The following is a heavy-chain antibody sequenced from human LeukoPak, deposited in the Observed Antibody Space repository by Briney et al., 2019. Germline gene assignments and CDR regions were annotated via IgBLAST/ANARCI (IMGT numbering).Heavy chain of an antibody. CDR2: ISWNSGSI. CDR1: GFTFDDYA. V-gene: IGHV3-9*01. D-gene: IGHD3-10*01. CDR3: AKDTSSGSYWSGMDV. Sequence: GGSLRLSCAAFGFTFDDYAMHWVRQAPGKGLEWVSGISWNSGSIGYADSVKGRFTISRDNAKNPLYLQMNSLRAEDTALYYCAKDTSSGSYWSGMDVWGQGTTVTVSS. J-gene: IGHJ6*02.